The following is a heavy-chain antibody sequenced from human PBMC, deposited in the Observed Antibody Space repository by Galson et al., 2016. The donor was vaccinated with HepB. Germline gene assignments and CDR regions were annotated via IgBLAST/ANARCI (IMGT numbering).Heavy chain of an antibody. CDR2: IYPGDSDT. CDR1: GYSFTTYW. Sequence: QSGAEVKKPGESLTISCKGSGYSFTTYWIGWVRQMPGKGLEWMGIIYPGDSDTRYSPSFQGQVTISADKSITTAYLQWSSLKASDTAMYYCVRRLNRGSPQDACEFWGPGTMVTVSS. D-gene: IGHD2-15*01. V-gene: IGHV5-51*03. J-gene: IGHJ3*01. CDR3: VRRLNRGSPQDACEF.